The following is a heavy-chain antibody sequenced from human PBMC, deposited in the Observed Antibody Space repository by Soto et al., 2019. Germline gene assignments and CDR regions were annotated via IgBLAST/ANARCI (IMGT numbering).Heavy chain of an antibody. D-gene: IGHD1-20*01. CDR1: GDSITRRDYY. V-gene: IGHV4-31*03. Sequence: PSETLSLTCTVSGDSITRRDYYWTWIRQYPGKGLEWIGYIHHSGAAHYNPSLKSRLTISVDTSRNQFSLKLTSVTAADTAVYYCARAIGGNNWNPNWFDSWGQGTLVTVSS. J-gene: IGHJ5*01. CDR2: IHHSGAA. CDR3: ARAIGGNNWNPNWFDS.